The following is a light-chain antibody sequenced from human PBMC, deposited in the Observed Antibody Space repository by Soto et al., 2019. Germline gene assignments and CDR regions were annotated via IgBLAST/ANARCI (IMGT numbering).Light chain of an antibody. CDR2: DES. CDR1: HIGSKS. V-gene: IGLV3-21*02. CDR3: HVWDSSSEHV. Sequence: SYELTQPPSLSVAPGQTANITCGGTHIGSKSVHWYQQKPGQAPVLVLYDESDRPSGIPERFSGSNSGNTATLTISRVEAGDEADYFCHVWDSSSEHVFGTGTKVTVL. J-gene: IGLJ1*01.